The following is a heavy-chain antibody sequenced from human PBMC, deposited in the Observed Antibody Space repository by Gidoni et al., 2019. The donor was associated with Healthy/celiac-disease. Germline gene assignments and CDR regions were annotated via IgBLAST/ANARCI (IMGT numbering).Heavy chain of an antibody. J-gene: IGHJ4*02. Sequence: QVQLVQSGAEVKKPGASVTVSCKASGYTFTGYYMHWVRQAPGQGLEWMGWINPNSGGTNYAKKFQGRVTMTRDTSISTAYMELSRLRSDDTAVYYCARGASVGATAIPFDYWGQGTLVTVSS. CDR3: ARGASVGATAIPFDY. CDR1: GYTFTGYY. CDR2: INPNSGGT. D-gene: IGHD1-26*01. V-gene: IGHV1-2*02.